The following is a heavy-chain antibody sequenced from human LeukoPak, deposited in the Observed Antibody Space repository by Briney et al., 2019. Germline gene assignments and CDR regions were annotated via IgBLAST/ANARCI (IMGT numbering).Heavy chain of an antibody. D-gene: IGHD2-15*01. J-gene: IGHJ4*02. Sequence: PSETLSLTCTVSGGSIGRSSYYWGWIRQPPGKGLEWIGNVYDSGSTYYNPSLKSRVTISVDTSKNQFSLKLSSVTAADTAVYYCARHYSYYFDYWGQGTLVTVSS. CDR2: VYDSGST. V-gene: IGHV4-39*01. CDR3: ARHYSYYFDY. CDR1: GGSIGRSSYY.